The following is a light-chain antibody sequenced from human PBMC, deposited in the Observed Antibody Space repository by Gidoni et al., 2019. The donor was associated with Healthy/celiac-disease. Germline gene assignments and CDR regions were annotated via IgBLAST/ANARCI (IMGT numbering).Light chain of an antibody. CDR1: SGSIASNY. Sequence: NFMLTQPHSVSESQGHTVPISCPRSSGSIASNYVQWYQQRPGSAPTTVIYEDNQRPSGVPDRFSGSIDSSSNSASLTISGLKTEDEADYYCQSYDSSNQVFGGGTKLTVL. V-gene: IGLV6-57*04. J-gene: IGLJ2*01. CDR2: EDN. CDR3: QSYDSSNQV.